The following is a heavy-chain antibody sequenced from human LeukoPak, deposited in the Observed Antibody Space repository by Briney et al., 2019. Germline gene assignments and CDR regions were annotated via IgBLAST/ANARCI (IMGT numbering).Heavy chain of an antibody. CDR1: GGSISSSSYY. CDR3: ARHKGYSYGYLIDY. Sequence: PSETLSLTCTVSGGSISSSSYYWGWIRQPPGKGLEWIGSIYYSGSTYYNPSLKSRVTISVDTSKNQFSLKLSSVTAADTAVYYCARHKGYSYGYLIDYWGQGTLVTVSS. CDR2: IYYSGST. V-gene: IGHV4-39*01. J-gene: IGHJ4*02. D-gene: IGHD5-18*01.